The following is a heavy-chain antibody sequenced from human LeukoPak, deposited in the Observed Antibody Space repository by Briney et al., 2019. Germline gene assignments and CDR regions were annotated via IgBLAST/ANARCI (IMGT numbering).Heavy chain of an antibody. J-gene: IGHJ5*02. Sequence: PGGSLRLSCAASGFTFSSYWMSWVRQAPGKGLEWVANMKLDGSEEYYVDSVKGRFTISRDNAKNSLYLQMNSLRVDDTAVYCCTRWARYCSGGSCYSWFDPWGQGTLVTVSS. CDR2: MKLDGSEE. D-gene: IGHD2-15*01. CDR3: TRWARYCSGGSCYSWFDP. V-gene: IGHV3-7*01. CDR1: GFTFSSYW.